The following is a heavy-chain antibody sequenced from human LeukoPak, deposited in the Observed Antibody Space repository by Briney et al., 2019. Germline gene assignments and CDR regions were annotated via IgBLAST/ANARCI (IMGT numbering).Heavy chain of an antibody. V-gene: IGHV4-34*01. Sequence: SETLSLTCAVYGGSFSGYYWSWIRQPPGKGLEWIGEINHSGSTNYNPSLKSRVTISVDTSKNQFSLKLSSVTAADTAVYYCARAVTTRYYLDYWGQGTLVTVSS. J-gene: IGHJ4*02. D-gene: IGHD4-17*01. CDR3: ARAVTTRYYLDY. CDR2: INHSGST. CDR1: GGSFSGYY.